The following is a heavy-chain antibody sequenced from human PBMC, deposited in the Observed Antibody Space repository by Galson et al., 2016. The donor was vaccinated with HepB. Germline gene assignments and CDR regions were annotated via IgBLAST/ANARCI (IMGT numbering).Heavy chain of an antibody. CDR3: ARDWSEIDDDVLTANYYYYPYVMDV. J-gene: IGHJ6*02. Sequence: SLRLSCAASGFTFSSYWMHWVRQAPGRGLVWVSRISSDGSTTDYADSVKGRFTISRDNVKNTVFLQMNSLRAEDTAVYYCARDWSEIDDDVLTANYYYYPYVMDVWGQGTTVTVSS. D-gene: IGHD2-21*02. CDR2: ISSDGSTT. CDR1: GFTFSSYW. V-gene: IGHV3-74*01.